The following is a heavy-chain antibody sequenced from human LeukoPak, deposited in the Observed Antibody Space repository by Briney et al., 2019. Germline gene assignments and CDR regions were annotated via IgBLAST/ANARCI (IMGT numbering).Heavy chain of an antibody. J-gene: IGHJ3*02. CDR1: GGSISSGSYY. V-gene: IGHV4-61*02. CDR2: IYTTGGT. CDR3: ATGWLQDASDI. Sequence: SETLSLTRTVSGGSISSGSYYWSWIRQPAGKGLEWIGRIYTTGGTNYNPSLKSRVTISVDTSKNQFSLKLSSVTAADTAVYYCATGWLQDASDIWGQGTLVTVSS. D-gene: IGHD5-24*01.